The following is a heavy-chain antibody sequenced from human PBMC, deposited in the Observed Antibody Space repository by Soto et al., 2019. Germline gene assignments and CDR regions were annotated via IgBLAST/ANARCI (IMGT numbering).Heavy chain of an antibody. V-gene: IGHV4-30-2*01. Sequence: TLSLTCAVSGCSINSGGYSWSWIRQPPGKGLEWIGYIYHSGSTYYNPSLKSRVTISVDRSKNQFSLKLSSVTAADTAVYYCARVPDRWGQGTLVTVSS. CDR1: GCSINSGGYS. CDR2: IYHSGST. J-gene: IGHJ5*02. D-gene: IGHD2-2*01. CDR3: ARVPDR.